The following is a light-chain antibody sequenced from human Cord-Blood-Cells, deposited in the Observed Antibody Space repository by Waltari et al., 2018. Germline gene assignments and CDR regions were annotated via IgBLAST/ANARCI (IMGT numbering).Light chain of an antibody. CDR1: QSISSY. CDR3: QQSYSTPFT. J-gene: IGKJ3*01. V-gene: IGKV1-39*01. CDR2: AAS. Sequence: DIQMTQSPSSLSASVGDRVTITCRASQSISSYLNWYQQKPGKAPKLLIYAASSLQSGVPSRFSGSGSETDFTLTICSLQPEDFATYYCQQSYSTPFTFGPGTKVDIK.